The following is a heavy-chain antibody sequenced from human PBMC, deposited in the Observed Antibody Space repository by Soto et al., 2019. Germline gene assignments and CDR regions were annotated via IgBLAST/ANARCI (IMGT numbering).Heavy chain of an antibody. CDR1: GGSFSGYY. CDR2: INHSGST. Sequence: SETLSLTCAVYGGSFSGYYWSWILQPPWKGLEWIGEINHSGSTNYNPSLKSRVTISVDTSKNQFSLKLSSVTAADTAVYYCARARRRDSSRANWFDPWGQGTLVTVSS. V-gene: IGHV4-34*01. CDR3: ARARRRDSSRANWFDP. J-gene: IGHJ5*02. D-gene: IGHD6-13*01.